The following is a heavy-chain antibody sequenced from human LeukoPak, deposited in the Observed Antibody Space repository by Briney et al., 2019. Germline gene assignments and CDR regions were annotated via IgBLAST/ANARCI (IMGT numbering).Heavy chain of an antibody. Sequence: GGSLRLSCAASGFTFSSYWMHWVRQVPGKGLVWVSRINSDGSSTNYADSVKGRFTISRDNAKNTLYLQMNSLRVEDTAVYYCARYYYDSSGYYYGVDYWGQGTLVTVSS. D-gene: IGHD3-22*01. CDR1: GFTFSSYW. J-gene: IGHJ4*02. CDR3: ARYYYDSSGYYYGVDY. V-gene: IGHV3-74*01. CDR2: INSDGSST.